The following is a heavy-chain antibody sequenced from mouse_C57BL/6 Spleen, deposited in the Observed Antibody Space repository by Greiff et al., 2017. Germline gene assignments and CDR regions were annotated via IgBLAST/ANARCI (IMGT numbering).Heavy chain of an antibody. V-gene: IGHV14-4*01. CDR3: TTGTATTHFDV. D-gene: IGHD3-3*01. CDR2: IDPENGDT. J-gene: IGHJ1*03. Sequence: EVQLQQSGAELVRPGASVKLSCTASGFNIKDDYMPWVKQRPAQGLVWIGWIDPENGDTEYASKFQGKANITADTSSNTAYLQLSSQTSEDSAVYYCTTGTATTHFDVWGTGTTVTVSS. CDR1: GFNIKDDY.